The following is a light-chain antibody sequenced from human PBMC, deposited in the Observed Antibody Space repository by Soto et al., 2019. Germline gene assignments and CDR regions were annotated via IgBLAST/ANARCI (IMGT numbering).Light chain of an antibody. J-gene: IGKJ2*01. CDR2: KAS. V-gene: IGKV1-5*03. CDR1: QSISSW. CDR3: QQYNSYLYT. Sequence: DIQMTQSPSTLSASVGDRVTITCRASQSISSWLAWYQQKPGKAPKLLFYKASSLESGVPSRFSGNGSGTEFTLTISSLQPDDFATYYCQQYNSYLYTFGQGTKLEIK.